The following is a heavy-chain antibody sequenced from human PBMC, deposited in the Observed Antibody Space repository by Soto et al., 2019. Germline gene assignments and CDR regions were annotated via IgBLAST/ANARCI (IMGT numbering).Heavy chain of an antibody. CDR1: GFSLTTSGVG. CDR2: VYWDDDK. Sequence: QITLKESGPMLVKPTQALTLTCTCSGFSLTTSGVGVGWIRQPPGKALEWLALVYWDDDKRYSPSLTNRLTLSRDTSKNQVVLTLTNVDPTDTGTYFCAHNGGCGDPESWGQGIMVTVSS. D-gene: IGHD2-21*01. J-gene: IGHJ5*02. V-gene: IGHV2-5*02. CDR3: AHNGGCGDPES.